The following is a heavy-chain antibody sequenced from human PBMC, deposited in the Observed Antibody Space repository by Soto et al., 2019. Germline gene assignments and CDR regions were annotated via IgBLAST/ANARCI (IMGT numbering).Heavy chain of an antibody. V-gene: IGHV3-33*01. CDR3: ARDRFCGDDCYQQFDY. J-gene: IGHJ4*02. D-gene: IGHD2-21*02. CDR1: GFTFSNYG. Sequence: PGGSLRLSCAASGFTFSNYGMHWVRQAPGKGLEWVAVIWYDASNKYYADSVKGRFTISRDNSKNTVYLQMNSLRAEDTAVYYCARDRFCGDDCYQQFDYWGQGIQVTVSS. CDR2: IWYDASNK.